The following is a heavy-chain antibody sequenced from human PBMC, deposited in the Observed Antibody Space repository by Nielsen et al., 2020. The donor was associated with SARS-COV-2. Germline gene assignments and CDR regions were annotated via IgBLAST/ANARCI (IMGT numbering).Heavy chain of an antibody. J-gene: IGHJ6*02. CDR2: ISWNSGSI. CDR1: GFTFDDYA. D-gene: IGHD6-6*01. CDR3: AKADSSGYFYGMDV. Sequence: SLKISCAASGFTFDDYAMHWVRQAPGKGLEWVSGISWNSGSIGYADSVKGRFTISRDNAKNSLYLQMNSLRTEDTAPYYCAKADSSGYFYGMDVWGQGTTVTVSS. V-gene: IGHV3-9*01.